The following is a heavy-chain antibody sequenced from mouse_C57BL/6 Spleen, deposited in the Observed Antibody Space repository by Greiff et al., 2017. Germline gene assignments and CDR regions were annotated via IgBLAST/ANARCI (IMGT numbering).Heavy chain of an antibody. CDR3: ARQGYYGNLAWFAY. J-gene: IGHJ3*01. D-gene: IGHD2-1*01. CDR1: GYTFTSYT. CDR2: INPSSGYT. Sequence: QVQLQQSGAELARPGASVKMSCKASGYTFTSYTMHWVKQRPGQGLEWIGYINPSSGYTKYNQKFKDKATLTADKSSSTAYMQLSSPTSEDSAVYYCARQGYYGNLAWFAYWGQGTLVTVSA. V-gene: IGHV1-4*01.